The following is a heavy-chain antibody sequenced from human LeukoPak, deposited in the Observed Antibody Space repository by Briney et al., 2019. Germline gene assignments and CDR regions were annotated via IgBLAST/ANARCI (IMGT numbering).Heavy chain of an antibody. CDR2: ISSSSSTI. J-gene: IGHJ5*02. V-gene: IGHV3-48*04. D-gene: IGHD3-22*01. Sequence: GGSLRLSCAASGFTFSSYSMNWVRQAPGKGLEWVSSISSSSSTIYYADSVKGRFTISRDNAENSLYLQMNSLRAEDTAVYYCARDFHYYDSSGYYEKWFDPWGQGTLVTVSS. CDR1: GFTFSSYS. CDR3: ARDFHYYDSSGYYEKWFDP.